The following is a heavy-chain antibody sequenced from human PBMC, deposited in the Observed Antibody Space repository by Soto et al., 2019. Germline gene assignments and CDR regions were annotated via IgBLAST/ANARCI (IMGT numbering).Heavy chain of an antibody. CDR3: ARVENILTGYYAYGMDV. D-gene: IGHD3-9*01. J-gene: IGHJ6*02. V-gene: IGHV3-30-3*01. CDR2: ISHDGSNK. CDR1: GFKFSSYA. Sequence: GGSLSLSCAASGFKFSSYAMHLVRQAPGKGLEWVAVISHDGSNKYYVDSVEGRFTISRDNSKNTLYLQMNSLRAEDTAVYYCARVENILTGYYAYGMDVWGQGTTVTVSS.